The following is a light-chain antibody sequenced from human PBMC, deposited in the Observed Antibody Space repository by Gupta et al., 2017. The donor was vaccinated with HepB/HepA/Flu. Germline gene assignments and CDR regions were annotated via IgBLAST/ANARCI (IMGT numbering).Light chain of an antibody. CDR1: SSNIGSNT. CDR2: SYY. Sequence: QSVLTQPPSASGTPGQRVTISCSGSSSNIGSNTANWYQQLPGTAPNLLIYSYYQRPSGVPDRFSGSKSGASASLAVSGLQAEDEADYYCSAWDDSLNGLVFGGGTKLTVL. CDR3: SAWDDSLNGLV. V-gene: IGLV1-44*01. J-gene: IGLJ2*01.